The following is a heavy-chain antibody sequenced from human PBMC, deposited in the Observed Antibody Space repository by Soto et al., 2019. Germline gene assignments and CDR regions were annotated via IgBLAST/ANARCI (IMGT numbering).Heavy chain of an antibody. CDR2: ISGSGGST. V-gene: IGHV3-23*01. CDR1: GFTFSSYA. CDR3: AKVAVWDPDPYSGSDLREGGYFEY. J-gene: IGHJ4*02. Sequence: EVQLLESGGGLVQPGGSLRLSCAASGFTFSSYAMSWVRQAPGKGLEWVSAISGSGGSTYYADSVKGRFTISRDNSKHSLYVQMNSERAEDTAVYYCAKVAVWDPDPYSGSDLREGGYFEYWGQGTLVTVSS. D-gene: IGHD1-26*01.